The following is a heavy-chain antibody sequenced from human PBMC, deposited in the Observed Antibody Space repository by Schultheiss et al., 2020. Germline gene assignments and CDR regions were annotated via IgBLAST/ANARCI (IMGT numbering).Heavy chain of an antibody. V-gene: IGHV3-30-3*01. CDR1: GFTFSSYW. D-gene: IGHD3-16*01. Sequence: GGSLRLSCAASGFTFSSYWMHWVRQAPGKGLEWVAVISYDGSNKYYADSVKGRFTISRDNSKNTLYLQMNSLRAEDTAVYYCAGSPGLGAYYFDYWGQGTLVTVSS. J-gene: IGHJ4*02. CDR2: ISYDGSNK. CDR3: AGSPGLGAYYFDY.